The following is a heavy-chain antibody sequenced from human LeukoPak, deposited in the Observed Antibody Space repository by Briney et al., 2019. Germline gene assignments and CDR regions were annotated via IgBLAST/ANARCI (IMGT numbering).Heavy chain of an antibody. Sequence: VASVKVSCKASGGTFSSYAISWVRQAPGQGLEWMGRIIPILGIANYAQKFQGRVTITADKSTSTAYMELSSLRSEDTAVHYCARDRGSSSWYGFFDYWGQGTLVTVSS. CDR2: IIPILGIA. D-gene: IGHD6-13*01. J-gene: IGHJ4*02. CDR1: GGTFSSYA. V-gene: IGHV1-69*04. CDR3: ARDRGSSSWYGFFDY.